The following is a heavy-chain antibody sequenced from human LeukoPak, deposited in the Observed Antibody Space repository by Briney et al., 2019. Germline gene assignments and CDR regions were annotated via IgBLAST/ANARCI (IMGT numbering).Heavy chain of an antibody. CDR1: GFIFSNAW. J-gene: IGHJ5*02. D-gene: IGHD5-24*01. V-gene: IGHV3-15*01. CDR3: STTIGSHPDPTKLLSIQFDP. Sequence: PGGSLRLSRAASGFIFSNAWMSWVRQPPGKGLEWVGRIKRKNDGGTTDYAAPVKGRFTISREDSKNTLYLQMNSLKIEDTAVYYCSTTIGSHPDPTKLLSIQFDPWGQGTLVTVSS. CDR2: IKRKNDGGTT.